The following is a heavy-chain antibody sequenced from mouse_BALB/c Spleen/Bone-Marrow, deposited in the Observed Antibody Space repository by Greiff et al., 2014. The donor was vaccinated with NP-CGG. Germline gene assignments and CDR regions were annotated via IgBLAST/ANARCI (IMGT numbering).Heavy chain of an antibody. CDR1: GYTFTSYW. J-gene: IGHJ3*01. CDR3: ARSYYRYDVIVY. V-gene: IGHV1S81*02. Sequence: QVQLQQPGAELVKPGASVKLSCKASGYTFTSYWMHWVKQRPGQGLEWIGEINPSNGRTNYNEKFKSKATLTVDKSYSTAYMQLSSLTSEDSAVYYCARSYYRYDVIVYWGQGTLVTVSA. CDR2: INPSNGRT. D-gene: IGHD2-14*01.